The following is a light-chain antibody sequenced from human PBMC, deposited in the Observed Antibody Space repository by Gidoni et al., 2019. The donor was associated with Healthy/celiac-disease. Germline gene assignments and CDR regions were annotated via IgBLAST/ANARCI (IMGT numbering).Light chain of an antibody. V-gene: IGKV3-20*01. J-gene: IGKJ2*04. CDR1: QSVSSSY. CDR2: DAS. Sequence: EIVLTQSPGTLSLSPGERATLSCRASQSVSSSYLAWYQQKPGQAPRLLIYDASSRATGIPDRFSGSGSGTDFTLTISRLEPEDFAVYYCQQYGSSPLMCSFGQGTKLEIK. CDR3: QQYGSSPLMCS.